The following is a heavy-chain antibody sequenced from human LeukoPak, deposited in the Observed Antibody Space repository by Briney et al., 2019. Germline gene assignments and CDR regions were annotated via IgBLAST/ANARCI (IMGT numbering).Heavy chain of an antibody. CDR2: IIPIFGYS. D-gene: IGHD5-18*01. Sequence: VASVKVSCTASGGTFNNYAVNWVRQAPGQGLEWMGGIIPIFGYSNYAQTFQGRVTITPDESTTTAYMELSSLRSEDKAVYYCARVTHTELSTWFDPWGQGTLVTVSS. J-gene: IGHJ5*02. CDR3: ARVTHTELSTWFDP. V-gene: IGHV1-69*13. CDR1: GGTFNNYA.